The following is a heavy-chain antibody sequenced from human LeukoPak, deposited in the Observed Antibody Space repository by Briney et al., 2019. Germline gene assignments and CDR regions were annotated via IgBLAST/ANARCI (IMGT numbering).Heavy chain of an antibody. CDR1: GGSFSGYY. Sequence: GSLSLTCAVYGGSFSGYYWSWIRQPPGKGLEWIGEINHSGSTNYNPSLKSRVTISVDTSKNQFSLKLSSVTAADTAVYYCAQTKDTAMAGYNWFDPWGQGTLVTVSS. CDR3: AQTKDTAMAGYNWFDP. CDR2: INHSGST. J-gene: IGHJ5*02. D-gene: IGHD5-18*01. V-gene: IGHV4-34*01.